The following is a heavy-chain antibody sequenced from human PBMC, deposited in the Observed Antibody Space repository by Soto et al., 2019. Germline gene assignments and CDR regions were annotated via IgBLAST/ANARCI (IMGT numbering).Heavy chain of an antibody. CDR3: AGSIRLAGDY. J-gene: IGHJ4*02. V-gene: IGHV1-3*01. CDR1: GKTFTSYA. Sequence: QGQLVQSGAEVKKPGASVKVSSQASGKTFTSYAMHGVRQAPGQRFDCMGWINAGNGNTKYSQKFQGRVTITRDTSASTAYMELSSLRSEDTAVYYCAGSIRLAGDYGGQGTLVTVSS. CDR2: INAGNGNT.